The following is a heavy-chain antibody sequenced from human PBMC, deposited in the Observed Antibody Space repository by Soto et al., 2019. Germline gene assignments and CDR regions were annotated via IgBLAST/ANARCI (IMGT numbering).Heavy chain of an antibody. Sequence: GASVKVSCKASGYTFSSYDINWVRQATGQGLEWMGWMNPNSGNTGYAQKFQGRVTMTRDTSISTAYMELSSLTSEDTAVYYCARRIIPMPINQVLLEGLDLWAQGTLVTVSS. D-gene: IGHD2-2*01. V-gene: IGHV1-8*01. CDR3: ARRIIPMPINQVLLEGLDL. CDR1: GYTFSSYD. J-gene: IGHJ5*02. CDR2: MNPNSGNT.